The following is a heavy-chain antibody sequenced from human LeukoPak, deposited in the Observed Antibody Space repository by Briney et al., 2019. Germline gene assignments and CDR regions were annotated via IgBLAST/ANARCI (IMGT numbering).Heavy chain of an antibody. CDR2: IFQGGGEI. CDR1: GFTFSSYW. D-gene: IGHD5-18*01. J-gene: IGHJ4*02. V-gene: IGHV3-23*01. CDR3: ATYRQVMLPFES. Sequence: GGSLRLSCAASGFTFSSYWMNWVRQAPGTGLEWVSSIFQGGGEIHYADSVRGRFTISRDNSRSTLFLQMNSLRAEDTAIYYCATYRQVMLPFESWGQGTLVTVSS.